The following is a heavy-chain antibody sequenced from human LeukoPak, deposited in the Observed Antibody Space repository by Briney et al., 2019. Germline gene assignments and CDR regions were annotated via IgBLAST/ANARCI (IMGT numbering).Heavy chain of an antibody. D-gene: IGHD1-7*01. J-gene: IGHJ4*02. CDR1: GGTFSTYA. CDR3: AIVGTISAPAFFDY. V-gene: IGHV1-69*13. CDR2: IIPIFGTA. Sequence: SVKVSCKASGGTFSTYAISWVRQAPGQGLAWMGGIIPIFGTAIHAQKFQGRVTITADESTSTAYMELSSLRSEDTAMYYCAIVGTISAPAFFDYWGQGTLVTVSS.